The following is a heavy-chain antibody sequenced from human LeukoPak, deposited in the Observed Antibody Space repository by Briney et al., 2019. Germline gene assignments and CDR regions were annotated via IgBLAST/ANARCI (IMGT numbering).Heavy chain of an antibody. CDR2: IYYSGST. V-gene: IGHV4-59*08. D-gene: IGHD4-17*01. CDR3: ARQQLGYGDQPGWYYYYGMDV. CDR1: GGSISSYY. J-gene: IGHJ6*02. Sequence: PSETLSLTCTVSGGSISSYYWSWIRQPPGKGLEWIGYIYYSGSTNYNPSLKSRVTISVDTSKNQFSLKLSPVTAADTAVYYCARQQLGYGDQPGWYYYYGMDVWGQGTTVTVSS.